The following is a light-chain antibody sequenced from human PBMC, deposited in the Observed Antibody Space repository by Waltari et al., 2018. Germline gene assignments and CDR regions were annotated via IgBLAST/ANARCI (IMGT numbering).Light chain of an antibody. V-gene: IGKV1-6*01. CDR1: QGIRYD. J-gene: IGKJ1*01. CDR2: AAS. CDR3: LQDYNYPWT. Sequence: IQMTQSPSSLSASVGDTVTITCRASQGIRYDLAWYQQKPGKAPKTLIFAASSLQSGVPSRFSGSGSGADFTLTISSLQPEDFATYFCLQDYNYPWTFGQGTKVEIK.